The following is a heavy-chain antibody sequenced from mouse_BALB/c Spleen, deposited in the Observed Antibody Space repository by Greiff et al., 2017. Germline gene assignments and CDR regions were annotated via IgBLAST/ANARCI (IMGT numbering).Heavy chain of an antibody. Sequence: QVQLKQPGAELVRPGASVKLSCKASGYTFTSYWINWVKQRPGQGLEWIGNIYPSDSYTNYNQKFKDKATLTVDKSSSTAYMQLSSPTSEDSAVYYCTRDYGYWYFDVWGAGTTVTVSS. V-gene: IGHV1-69*02. D-gene: IGHD1-1*01. CDR3: TRDYGYWYFDV. CDR2: IYPSDSYT. J-gene: IGHJ1*01. CDR1: GYTFTSYW.